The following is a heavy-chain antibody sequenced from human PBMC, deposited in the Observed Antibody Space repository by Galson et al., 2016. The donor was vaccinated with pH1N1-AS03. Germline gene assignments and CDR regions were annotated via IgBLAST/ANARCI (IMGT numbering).Heavy chain of an antibody. CDR2: IYYSGST. D-gene: IGHD2-15*01. Sequence: LSLTCTVSGGSISSGAFYWSWIRQHPGKGLEWIGYIYYSGSTSYKPSLKSRLSISVDTSKNQFSLRLRSVTAADTAMYYCARGTIVVDKEDSWVDPWGQGTLVTVSS. CDR1: GGSISSGAFY. CDR3: ARGTIVVDKEDSWVDP. V-gene: IGHV4-31*03. J-gene: IGHJ5*02.